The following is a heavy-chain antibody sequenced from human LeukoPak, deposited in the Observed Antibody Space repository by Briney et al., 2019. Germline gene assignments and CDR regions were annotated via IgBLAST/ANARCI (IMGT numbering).Heavy chain of an antibody. J-gene: IGHJ4*02. Sequence: GGSLRLSCAASGFTFSSYWMTWVRQAPGKGLEWVGNIEPDGSEKSYVDSVKARFTISRDNAKNSLFLQINNLRAEDTAVYYCARDDAAVAGGPYWGQGSLVTVSS. CDR1: GFTFSSYW. CDR3: ARDDAAVAGGPY. V-gene: IGHV3-7*05. D-gene: IGHD6-19*01. CDR2: IEPDGSEK.